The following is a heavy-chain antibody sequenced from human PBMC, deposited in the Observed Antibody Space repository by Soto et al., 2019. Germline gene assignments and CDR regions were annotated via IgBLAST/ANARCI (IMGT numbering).Heavy chain of an antibody. J-gene: IGHJ5*02. D-gene: IGHD3-10*01. CDR3: ALTYYGSGSYYNVRWFDP. V-gene: IGHV2-5*02. CDR1: GFSLSTSGVG. CDR2: IYWDDDK. Sequence: QITLKESGPTLVKPTQTLTLTFTFSGFSLSTSGVGVGWIRQPPGKALEWLALIYWDDDKRYSPSLKSRLTITKDTSKNQVVLTMTNMDPVDTATYYCALTYYGSGSYYNVRWFDPWGQGTLVTVSS.